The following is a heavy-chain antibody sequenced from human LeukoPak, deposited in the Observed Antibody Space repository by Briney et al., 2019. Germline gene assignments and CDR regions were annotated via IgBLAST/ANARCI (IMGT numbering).Heavy chain of an antibody. CDR2: IFPIFGTA. V-gene: IGHV1-69*13. Sequence: SVRVSCMASGGTFSSYAISWVRQAPGQGLEWMGGIFPIFGTANYAQKFQGRVTITADESTSTAYMELSSLRSEDTAVYYCARGAGGYSGYDAHYYFDYWGQGTLVTVSS. D-gene: IGHD5-12*01. CDR1: GGTFSSYA. CDR3: ARGAGGYSGYDAHYYFDY. J-gene: IGHJ4*02.